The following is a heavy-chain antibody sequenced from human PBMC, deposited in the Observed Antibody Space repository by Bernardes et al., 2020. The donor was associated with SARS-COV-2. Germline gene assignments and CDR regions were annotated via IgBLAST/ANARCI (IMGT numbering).Heavy chain of an antibody. CDR3: AREISGDYSGFDY. D-gene: IGHD4-17*01. J-gene: IGHJ4*02. V-gene: IGHV4-59*01. CDR1: GGSFTYYY. Sequence: TLSLTCTVSGGSFTYYYWNWIRQPPGKGLEWLGCISYSGTTNYNPSLKSRVAMSLDTSKNQFSLQLSSVTAADTATYYCAREISGDYSGFDYWGQGTLVTVSS. CDR2: ISYSGTT.